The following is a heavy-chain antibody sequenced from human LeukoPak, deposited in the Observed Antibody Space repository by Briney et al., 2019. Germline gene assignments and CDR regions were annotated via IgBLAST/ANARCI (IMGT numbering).Heavy chain of an antibody. CDR1: GYTFTSYD. D-gene: IGHD6-13*01. Sequence: ASVKVSCKASGYTFTSYDINWVRQATGQGLEWMGWMNPNSGNTGYAQKFQGRVTMTRNTSISTAYMELSSLRSEDTAVYYCAWSDSSSWYPHYYYYYYGMDVWGQGTTVTVSS. CDR3: AWSDSSSWYPHYYYYYYGMDV. V-gene: IGHV1-8*01. CDR2: MNPNSGNT. J-gene: IGHJ6*02.